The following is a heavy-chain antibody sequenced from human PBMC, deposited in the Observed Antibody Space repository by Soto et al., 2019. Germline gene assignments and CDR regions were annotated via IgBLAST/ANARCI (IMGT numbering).Heavy chain of an antibody. V-gene: IGHV1-69*13. Sequence: GISVKVSCKSSGGSYSSYAICWVRQDPVQVLEWMGGIIPIFGTANYAQKFQGRVTITADESTSTAYMELSSLRSEDTAVYYCARVRQQLVRSDAFDIWGQGTMVT. CDR3: ARVRQQLVRSDAFDI. CDR2: IIPIFGTA. J-gene: IGHJ3*02. D-gene: IGHD6-13*01. CDR1: GGSYSSYA.